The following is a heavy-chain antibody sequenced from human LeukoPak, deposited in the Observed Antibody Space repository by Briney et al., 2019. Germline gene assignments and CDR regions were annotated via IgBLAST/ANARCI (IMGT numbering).Heavy chain of an antibody. J-gene: IGHJ4*02. CDR3: ARNSCPSGSCYDNRGYFDY. CDR1: GGSISSYY. D-gene: IGHD2-15*01. Sequence: PSETLSLTCTVSGGSISSYYWSWIRQPPGKGLEGIGYIYYSGSTNYNPSLKSRVTIAVDTSKNQFSLKLSSVTAADTDVYYCARNSCPSGSCYDNRGYFDYWGQGTLVTVSS. V-gene: IGHV4-59*01. CDR2: IYYSGST.